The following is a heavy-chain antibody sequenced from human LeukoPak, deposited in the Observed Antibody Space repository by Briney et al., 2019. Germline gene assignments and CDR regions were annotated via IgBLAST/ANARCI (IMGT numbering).Heavy chain of an antibody. V-gene: IGHV4-39*07. Sequence: SETLSLTCTVSGGSISSGDYYWSWIRQPPGKGLEWIGSIYYSGSTYYNPSLKSRVTISVDTSKNQFSLKLSSVTAADTTVYYCARGGITIFGVVSKAAFDIWGQGTMVTVSS. CDR1: GGSISSGDYY. CDR3: ARGGITIFGVVSKAAFDI. D-gene: IGHD3-3*01. CDR2: IYYSGST. J-gene: IGHJ3*02.